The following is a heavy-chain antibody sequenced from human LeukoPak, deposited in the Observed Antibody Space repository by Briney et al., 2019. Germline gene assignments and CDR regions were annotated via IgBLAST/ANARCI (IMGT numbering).Heavy chain of an antibody. CDR3: ARVENWNSFFYYYYMDV. D-gene: IGHD1-7*01. CDR1: GFTFSSYA. CDR2: IKQDGREK. J-gene: IGHJ6*03. Sequence: GGSLRLSCAASGFTFSSYAMTWVRQAPGKGLEWVANIKQDGREKFYVDSVKGRFTISRDNAKNSLYLQMNSLRAEDTAVYYCARVENWNSFFYYYYMDVWGKGTTVTVSS. V-gene: IGHV3-7*01.